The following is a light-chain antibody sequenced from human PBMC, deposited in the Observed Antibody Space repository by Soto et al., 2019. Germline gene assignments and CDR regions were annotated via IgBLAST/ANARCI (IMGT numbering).Light chain of an antibody. Sequence: QSVLSQPPSASGTPGQRVTISCSGSSSNIGSNTVSWYQQFPGTAPKLLNYFNIQRPSGVPDRFSGSKSGTSASLAISGLQSEDEADYYCAAWDDSLNGYVFGTATKVTVL. V-gene: IGLV1-44*01. J-gene: IGLJ1*01. CDR2: FNI. CDR1: SSNIGSNT. CDR3: AAWDDSLNGYV.